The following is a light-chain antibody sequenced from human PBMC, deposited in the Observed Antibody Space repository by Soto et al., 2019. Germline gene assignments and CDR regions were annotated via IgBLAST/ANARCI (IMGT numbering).Light chain of an antibody. V-gene: IGKV1-39*01. J-gene: IGKJ1*01. Sequence: DIQMTQSPSSLSASVGDRVTITCRASQSIGSYLNWYQLKPGKAPNLLIYTTSSLQSGVHSRFSGRGSGSAFTLTISCLQPEDFATYYCPQSYKTPRTFGQGTKVEIK. CDR2: TTS. CDR1: QSIGSY. CDR3: PQSYKTPRT.